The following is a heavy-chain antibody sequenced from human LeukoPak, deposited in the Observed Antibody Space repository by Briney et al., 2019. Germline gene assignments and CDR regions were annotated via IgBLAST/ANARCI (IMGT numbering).Heavy chain of an antibody. Sequence: PGGSLRLSCAASGFTVSSNYMSWVRQAPGKGLEWVSVIYSGGSTYYADSVKGRFTISRDNSKNTLYLQMNSLRAEDTAVYYCARARDDYSNYLDYWGQGTLVTVSS. V-gene: IGHV3-53*01. CDR3: ARARDDYSNYLDY. CDR1: GFTVSSNY. J-gene: IGHJ4*02. D-gene: IGHD4-11*01. CDR2: IYSGGST.